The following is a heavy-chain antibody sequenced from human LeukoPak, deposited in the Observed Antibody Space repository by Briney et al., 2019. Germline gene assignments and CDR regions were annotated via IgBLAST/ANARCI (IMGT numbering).Heavy chain of an antibody. D-gene: IGHD3-22*01. J-gene: IGHJ5*02. CDR3: ARDLYYYDSSRGFDP. Sequence: SVKVSCKASGGTFSSYAISWVRQAPGQGLEWMGRIIPILGIANYAQKFQGRVTITADKSTSTAYMELSSLRSEDTAVYYCARDLYYYDSSRGFDPWGQGTLVTVSS. CDR2: IIPILGIA. CDR1: GGTFSSYA. V-gene: IGHV1-69*04.